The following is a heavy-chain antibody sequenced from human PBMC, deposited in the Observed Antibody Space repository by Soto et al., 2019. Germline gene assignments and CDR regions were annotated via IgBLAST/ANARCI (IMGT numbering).Heavy chain of an antibody. Sequence: PSETLSLTCTVSGGSISSSSYYWGWIRQPPGKGLEWIESIYYSGSTYYNPSLKSRVTISVDTSKNQFSLKLSSVTAADTAVYYCASRVGGGYPGNFQHWGQGTLVTVYS. V-gene: IGHV4-39*01. J-gene: IGHJ1*01. CDR1: GGSISSSSYY. D-gene: IGHD5-18*01. CDR3: ASRVGGGYPGNFQH. CDR2: IYYSGST.